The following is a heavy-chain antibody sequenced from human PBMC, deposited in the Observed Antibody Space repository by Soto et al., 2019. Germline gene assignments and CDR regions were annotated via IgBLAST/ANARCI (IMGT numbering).Heavy chain of an antibody. V-gene: IGHV4-34*01. CDR3: ARRKQLPLYYYGMYV. CDR1: GRSFSGYY. D-gene: IGHD6-6*01. Sequence: QVQLQQWGAGLLKPSETLSLPCAAYGRSFSGYYWSWIRHPPGKGLGWIGEINHSGTTNYNPSRKSRGTISVDKCKHQFSLKLSSVTAADTAVYYCARRKQLPLYYYGMYVWGQGTTVT. J-gene: IGHJ6*02. CDR2: INHSGTT.